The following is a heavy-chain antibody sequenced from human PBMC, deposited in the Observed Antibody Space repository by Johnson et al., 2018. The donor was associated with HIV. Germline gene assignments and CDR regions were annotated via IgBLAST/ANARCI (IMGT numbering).Heavy chain of an antibody. CDR1: GFTFSSYW. Sequence: VQLVESGGGVVQPGRSLRLSCAASGFTFSSYWMHWVRQAPGKGLVWVSRINSDGSSTSYADFVKGRFTISRDNYKNTPYLQMNSLRAEDTAVYYCARVSSSSSFDAFDIWGQGTMVTVSS. V-gene: IGHV3-74*01. J-gene: IGHJ3*02. CDR2: INSDGSST. D-gene: IGHD6-6*01. CDR3: ARVSSSSSFDAFDI.